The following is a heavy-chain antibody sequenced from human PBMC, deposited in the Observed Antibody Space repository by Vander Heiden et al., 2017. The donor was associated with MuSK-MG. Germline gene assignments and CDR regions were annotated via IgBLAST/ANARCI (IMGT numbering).Heavy chain of an antibody. J-gene: IGHJ3*02. Sequence: ELRLVEPGRGLVRTGGSLRLSCAASGFPFSSYSMNWVRQAPGKGLEWVSSISSSSSYIYYADSVKGRFTISRDNAKNSLYLQMNSLRAEDTAVYYCARFRGATRAFDIWGQGTMVTVSS. D-gene: IGHD2-15*01. CDR3: ARFRGATRAFDI. V-gene: IGHV3-21*01. CDR1: GFPFSSYS. CDR2: ISSSSSYI.